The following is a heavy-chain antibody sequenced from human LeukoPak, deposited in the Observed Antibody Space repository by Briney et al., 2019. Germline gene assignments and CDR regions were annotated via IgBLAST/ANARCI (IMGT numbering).Heavy chain of an antibody. CDR3: ARGINWVDY. Sequence: GRSLRLSCAAPGFPFGDYGMTWVRQAPGKGLEWVSGINWNGGSTGYADSVKGRFTISRDNAKNSLSLQMNSLRAEDTALYYCARGINWVDYWGQGSLVTVSS. D-gene: IGHD7-27*01. J-gene: IGHJ4*02. V-gene: IGHV3-20*04. CDR1: GFPFGDYG. CDR2: INWNGGST.